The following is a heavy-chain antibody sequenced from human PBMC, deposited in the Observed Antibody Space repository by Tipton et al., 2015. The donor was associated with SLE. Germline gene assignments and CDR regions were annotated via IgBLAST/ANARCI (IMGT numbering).Heavy chain of an antibody. D-gene: IGHD2-2*01. J-gene: IGHJ6*03. CDR1: GGSISSYY. V-gene: IGHV4-4*07. Sequence: TLSLTCTISGGSISSYYWSWIRQPAGKGLEWIGRIYTSGSTNYNPSLKSRVTMSVDTSKNQFSLKLSSVTAADTAVYYCARGKYHRPLYYYYYMDVWGKGTTVTVSS. CDR2: IYTSGST. CDR3: ARGKYHRPLYYYYYMDV.